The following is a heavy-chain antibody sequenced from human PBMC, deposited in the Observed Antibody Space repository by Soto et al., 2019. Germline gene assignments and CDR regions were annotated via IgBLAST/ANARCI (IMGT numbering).Heavy chain of an antibody. V-gene: IGHV3-21*01. CDR3: ARGPSYSSGWYLWFDP. CDR1: GFTFSSYS. J-gene: IGHJ5*02. CDR2: ISSSSIYI. D-gene: IGHD6-19*01. Sequence: GGSLRLSGAASGFTFSSYSINWVRQATWKGLEWVSSISSSSIYIYYAASVKGRFTISRDNAKKSLYLQMNSLRAEDTAVYYCARGPSYSSGWYLWFDPFGEGTLVTFCS.